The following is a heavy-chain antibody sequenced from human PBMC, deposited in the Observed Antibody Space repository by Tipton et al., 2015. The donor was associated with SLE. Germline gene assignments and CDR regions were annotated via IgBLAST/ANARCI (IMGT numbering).Heavy chain of an antibody. CDR2: IYTSGST. J-gene: IGHJ6*02. D-gene: IGHD6-13*01. CDR3: ARRGIAAAGTYYGMDV. CDR1: GGSISSYY. V-gene: IGHV4-4*07. Sequence: TLSLTCTVSGGSISSYYWSWIRQPAGKGLEWIGRIYTSGSTNYNPSLKSRVTMSVDTSKNQFSLKLSSVTAADTAVYYCARRGIAAAGTYYGMDVWGQGTTVTVSS.